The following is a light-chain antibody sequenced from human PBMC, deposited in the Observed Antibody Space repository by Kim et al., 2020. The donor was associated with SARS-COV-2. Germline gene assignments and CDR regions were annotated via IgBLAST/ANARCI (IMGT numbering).Light chain of an antibody. CDR3: KQRGTWPPTP. CDR1: QSVGTY. CDR2: DAS. Sequence: EIVLTQSPATLSLSPGERATLSCRASQSVGTYLAWYQQKPGQAPRLLIYDASNRATGIPARFSGSGSGTDFTLTISSLEPEDFAVYYCKQRGTWPPTPCGQGTRREIK. J-gene: IGKJ5*01. V-gene: IGKV3-11*01.